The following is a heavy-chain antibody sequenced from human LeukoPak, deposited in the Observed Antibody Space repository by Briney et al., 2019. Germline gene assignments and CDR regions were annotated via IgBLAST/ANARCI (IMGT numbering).Heavy chain of an antibody. Sequence: SETLSLTCTVSGGSISGSSYYWSWIRQPPGKGLEWIGYIYYSGSTNYNPSLKSRVTISVDTSKNQFSLKLSSVTAADTAVYYCARGVFGVVRYYYYGMDVWGQGTTVTVSS. V-gene: IGHV4-61*01. D-gene: IGHD3-3*01. CDR2: IYYSGST. CDR1: GGSISGSSYY. J-gene: IGHJ6*02. CDR3: ARGVFGVVRYYYYGMDV.